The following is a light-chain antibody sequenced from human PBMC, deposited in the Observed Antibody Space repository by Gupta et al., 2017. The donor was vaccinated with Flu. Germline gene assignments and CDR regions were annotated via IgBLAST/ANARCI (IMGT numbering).Light chain of an antibody. J-gene: IGKJ4*01. CDR1: QCVSSW. Sequence: QTSHSPSSVSASVGDRVTITCRASQCVSSWLAWYQQKPGKAPSLLIYAASNLRSGVPSRFSGSGSGTDFTLTITSLQPEDLGTYYCQQANSFPLTFGGGTNVEIK. CDR3: QQANSFPLT. V-gene: IGKV1D-12*01. CDR2: AAS.